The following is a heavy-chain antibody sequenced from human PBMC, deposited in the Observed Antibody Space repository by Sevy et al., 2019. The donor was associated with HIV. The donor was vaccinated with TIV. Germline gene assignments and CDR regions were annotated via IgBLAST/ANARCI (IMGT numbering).Heavy chain of an antibody. J-gene: IGHJ3*02. D-gene: IGHD6-19*01. CDR1: GYTFTNYY. V-gene: IGHV1-46*03. CDR3: TRARGSSGWDAFHI. CDR2: INPSGGST. Sequence: ASVKVSCKASGYTFTNYYIHWVRQAPGQVLEWIGIINPSGGSTSYAQKFQGRVTMTRDTSTSTLYMELSSLRFDDTTVYYCTRARGSSGWDAFHIWGQGTMVTVSS.